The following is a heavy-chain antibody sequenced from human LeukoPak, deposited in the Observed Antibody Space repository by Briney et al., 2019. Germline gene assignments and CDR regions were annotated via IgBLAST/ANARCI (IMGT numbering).Heavy chain of an antibody. CDR3: ATSLTALDHAFDI. D-gene: IGHD1-20*01. Sequence: GASVKVSCKASGYTFTSYYMHWVRQAPGQGLEWMGIINPSGGSTSYAQKFQGRVTMTRDTSTSTVYMELSSLRSEDTAVYYCATSLTALDHAFDIWGQGTMVTVSS. CDR1: GYTFTSYY. J-gene: IGHJ3*02. CDR2: INPSGGST. V-gene: IGHV1-46*01.